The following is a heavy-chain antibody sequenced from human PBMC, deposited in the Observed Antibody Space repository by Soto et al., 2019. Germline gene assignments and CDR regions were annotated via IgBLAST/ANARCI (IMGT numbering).Heavy chain of an antibody. D-gene: IGHD3-3*01. CDR3: AIPGDGFLDDIPLMDV. CDR1: GGSFSGYY. V-gene: IGHV4-34*01. CDR2: INHSGST. J-gene: IGHJ6*02. Sequence: SETLSLTCAVYGGSFSGYYWSWIRQPPGKGLEWIGEINHSGSTNYNPSLKSRVTISVDTSKNQFSLKLSSVTAADTAVYYCAIPGDGFLDDIPLMDVWGQGTTVTVSS.